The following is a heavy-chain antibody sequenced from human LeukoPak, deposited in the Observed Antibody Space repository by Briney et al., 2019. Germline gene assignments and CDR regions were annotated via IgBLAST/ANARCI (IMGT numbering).Heavy chain of an antibody. CDR3: TSSYQWXPSDY. D-gene: IGHD2-8*01. V-gene: IGHV3-49*03. CDR1: GFTFGDYA. J-gene: IGHJ4*02. CDR2: IRSKAYGGTT. Sequence: GGSLRLSCTASGFTFGDYAMSWFRQAPGKGLEWVGFIRSKAYGGTTEYAASVKGRFTISRDDSKSIAYLQMNSLKTEDTAVYYCTSSYQWXPSDYWGXGTLVTVSS.